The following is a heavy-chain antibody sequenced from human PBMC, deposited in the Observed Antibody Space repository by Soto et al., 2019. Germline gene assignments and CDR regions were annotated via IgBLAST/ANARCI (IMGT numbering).Heavy chain of an antibody. Sequence: QVQLVQSGAEVKKPGSSVKVSCKASGGTFSSYAISWVRQAPGQGLEWMGGIIPIFGTANYAQKFQGRVTITANESTSTPYTELRSLISEYTAVYYCARAPRATTPSEGDYYYGMDVWGQGTTVIVSS. J-gene: IGHJ6*02. CDR2: IIPIFGTA. CDR3: ARAPRATTPSEGDYYYGMDV. CDR1: GGTFSSYA. D-gene: IGHD4-4*01. V-gene: IGHV1-69*01.